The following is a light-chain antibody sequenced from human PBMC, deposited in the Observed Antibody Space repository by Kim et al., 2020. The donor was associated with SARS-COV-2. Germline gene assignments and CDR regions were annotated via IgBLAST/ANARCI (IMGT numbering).Light chain of an antibody. CDR1: PSNIGVNT. CDR2: GSR. Sequence: GQRITNSCSGSPSNIGVNTVNWYQHLPGAAPKLIIFGSRERPSGVPDRFSGSHSGTSASLAISGLQSEDEADYYCAAWDDSLSGRIFGGGTQLTVL. V-gene: IGLV1-44*01. CDR3: AAWDDSLSGRI. J-gene: IGLJ2*01.